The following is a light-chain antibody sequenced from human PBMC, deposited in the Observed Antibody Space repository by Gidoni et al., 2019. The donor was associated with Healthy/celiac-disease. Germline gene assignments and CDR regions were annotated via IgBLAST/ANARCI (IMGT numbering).Light chain of an antibody. CDR3: QQYNNWHPWT. J-gene: IGKJ1*01. CDR1: QRVSSN. CDR2: GAS. Sequence: EIVLTQSPATLSVSPGERATLACRASQRVSSNLAWYQQKPGQAPRLLIYGASTRATGIPARLSGSGSGTEFNITISSLKSEDVAVEYCQQYNNWHPWTFGQGTKVEIK. V-gene: IGKV3-15*01.